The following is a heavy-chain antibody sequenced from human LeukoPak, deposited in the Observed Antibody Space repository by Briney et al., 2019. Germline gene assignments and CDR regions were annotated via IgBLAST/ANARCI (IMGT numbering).Heavy chain of an antibody. Sequence: GGSLRLSCAASGFTFSTYWMSWVRQAPGKGLEWVAVISYDGSDKYYADSVKGRFTISRDNSKNTLYLQMNSLRAEDTAVYYCAREGELSYYYYYGMDVWGQGTTVTVSS. J-gene: IGHJ6*02. CDR3: AREGELSYYYYYGMDV. CDR1: GFTFSTYW. V-gene: IGHV3-30*03. D-gene: IGHD3-16*02. CDR2: ISYDGSDK.